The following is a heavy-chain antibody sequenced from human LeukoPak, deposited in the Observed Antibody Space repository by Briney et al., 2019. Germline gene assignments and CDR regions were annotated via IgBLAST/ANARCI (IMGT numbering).Heavy chain of an antibody. V-gene: IGHV3-21*01. CDR2: ISSSSSYI. D-gene: IGHD4-17*01. CDR3: ASWGSGDDYGDYGLLDY. J-gene: IGHJ4*02. Sequence: GGSLRLSCAASGFTVSSTYMNWVRQAPGKGLEWVSSISSSSSYIYYADSVKGRFTISRDNAKNSLYLQMNSLRAEDTAVYYCASWGSGDDYGDYGLLDYWGQGTLVTVSS. CDR1: GFTVSSTY.